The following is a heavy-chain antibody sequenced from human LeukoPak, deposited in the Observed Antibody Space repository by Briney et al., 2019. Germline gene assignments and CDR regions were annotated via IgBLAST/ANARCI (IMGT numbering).Heavy chain of an antibody. CDR3: ARSIAVAGTSEWFDP. D-gene: IGHD6-19*01. CDR1: GFTVSSNY. J-gene: IGHJ5*02. CDR2: IYSGGST. Sequence: GGSLRLSCAASGFTVSSNYMSWVRQAPGKGLEWVSVIYSGGSTYYADSVEGRFTISRDNSKNTLDLQMNSLRAEDTAVYYCARSIAVAGTSEWFDPWGQGTLVTVSS. V-gene: IGHV3-66*01.